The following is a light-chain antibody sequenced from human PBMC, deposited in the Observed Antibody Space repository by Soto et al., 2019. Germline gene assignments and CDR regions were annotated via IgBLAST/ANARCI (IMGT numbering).Light chain of an antibody. CDR1: SSDVGGYNF. V-gene: IGLV2-14*01. J-gene: IGLJ2*01. CDR2: AVT. CDR3: TSYAGNTPVV. Sequence: QSALTQPASVSGSPGQSIAISCTGTSSDVGGYNFVSWYQQHPGKAPKLVIYAVTNRPSGVSDRFSGSKSGNTASLTITGLQAEDEADYYCTSYAGNTPVVFGGGTK.